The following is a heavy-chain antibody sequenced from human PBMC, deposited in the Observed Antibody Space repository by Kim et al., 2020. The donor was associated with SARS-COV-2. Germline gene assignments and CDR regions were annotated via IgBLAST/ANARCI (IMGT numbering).Heavy chain of an antibody. CDR1: GGSISSYY. V-gene: IGHV4-59*01. D-gene: IGHD6-13*01. Sequence: SETLSLTCTVSGGSISSYYWSWIRQPPGKGLEWIGYIYYSGSTNYNPSLKSRVTISVDTSKNQFSLKLSSVTAADTAVYYCARDTIRDGSSWYGAGMDVWGQGTTVTVSS. CDR2: IYYSGST. CDR3: ARDTIRDGSSWYGAGMDV. J-gene: IGHJ6*02.